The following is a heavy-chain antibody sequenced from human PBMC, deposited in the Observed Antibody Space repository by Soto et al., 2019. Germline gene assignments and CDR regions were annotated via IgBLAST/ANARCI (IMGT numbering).Heavy chain of an antibody. CDR1: GFTFDDYA. V-gene: IGHV3-9*01. Sequence: EVHLVESGGGVAQPGGSLRLSCATSGFTFDDYAMHWVRQAPGKGLEWVSGISWNSDNTGYADSVKGRFTISRDNAKRFLFLQMNSLRSEDTAFYFCARTTWSYGKPLDSWGQGTLVTVSS. D-gene: IGHD1-26*01. CDR2: ISWNSDNT. CDR3: ARTTWSYGKPLDS. J-gene: IGHJ4*02.